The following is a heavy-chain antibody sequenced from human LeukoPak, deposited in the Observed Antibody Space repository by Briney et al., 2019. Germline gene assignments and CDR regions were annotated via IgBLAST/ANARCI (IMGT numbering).Heavy chain of an antibody. J-gene: IGHJ4*02. CDR2: ISSSSTI. Sequence: PGGSLRLSCAASGFTSSSYSMNWVRQAPGKGLEWVSYISSSSTIYYADSVKGRFTISRDNAKNSLYLQMNSLRAEDTAVYYCARVGGIATFHYWGQGTLVTVSS. CDR1: GFTSSSYS. D-gene: IGHD6-13*01. CDR3: ARVGGIATFHY. V-gene: IGHV3-48*01.